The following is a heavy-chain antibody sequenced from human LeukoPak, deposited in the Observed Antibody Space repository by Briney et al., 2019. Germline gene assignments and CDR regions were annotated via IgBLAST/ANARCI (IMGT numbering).Heavy chain of an antibody. CDR1: GGSISSYY. CDR3: ARAGSGKWSPVYFDY. J-gene: IGHJ4*02. D-gene: IGHD3-10*01. CDR2: IYTSGST. Sequence: PSETLSLTCTVSGGSISSYYWSWIRQPAGKGLEWIGRIYTSGSTNYNPSLKSRVTMSVDTSKNQFSLKLGSVTAADTAVYYCARAGSGKWSPVYFDYWGQGTLVTVSS. V-gene: IGHV4-4*07.